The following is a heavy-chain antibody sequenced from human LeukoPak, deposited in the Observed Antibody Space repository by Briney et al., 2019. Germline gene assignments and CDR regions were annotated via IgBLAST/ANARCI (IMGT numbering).Heavy chain of an antibody. J-gene: IGHJ3*02. V-gene: IGHV4-59*08. Sequence: PSETLPLTCTVSGGSISSYYWSWIRQPPGKGLEWIGYIYYSASTNYNPSLKSRVTISVDSSKNQSSLKPSSVTAADTAVYYCARHGGWRAFDIWGQGTMVTVSS. CDR1: GGSISSYY. D-gene: IGHD6-19*01. CDR3: ARHGGWRAFDI. CDR2: IYYSAST.